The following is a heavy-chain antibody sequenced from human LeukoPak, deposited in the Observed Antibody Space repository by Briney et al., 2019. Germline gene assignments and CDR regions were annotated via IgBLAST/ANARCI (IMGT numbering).Heavy chain of an antibody. CDR1: GFTFSDYY. J-gene: IGHJ4*02. V-gene: IGHV3-11*04. D-gene: IGHD3-22*01. CDR3: AREAGRDYYDSSGVPYSYYYFDY. CDR2: ISSSGSTI. Sequence: PGGSLRLSCAASGFTFSDYYMSWIRQAPGKGLEWVSYISSSGSTIYYADSVKGRFTISRDNSKNTLYLQMNSLRAEDTAVYYCAREAGRDYYDSSGVPYSYYYFDYWGQGTLVTVSS.